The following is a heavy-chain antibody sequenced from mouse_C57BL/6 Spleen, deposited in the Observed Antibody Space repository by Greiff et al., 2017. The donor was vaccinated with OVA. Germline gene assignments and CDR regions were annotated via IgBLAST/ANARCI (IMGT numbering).Heavy chain of an antibody. Sequence: VQLQQSGPELVKPGASVKISCKASGYTFTDYYMNWVKQSHGKSLEWIGDINPNNGGTSYNQKFKGKATLTVDKSSSTAYMELRSLTSEDSAVYYCARSPNWDVGYAMDYWGQGTSVTVSS. D-gene: IGHD4-1*01. CDR3: ARSPNWDVGYAMDY. CDR1: GYTFTDYY. V-gene: IGHV1-26*01. CDR2: INPNNGGT. J-gene: IGHJ4*01.